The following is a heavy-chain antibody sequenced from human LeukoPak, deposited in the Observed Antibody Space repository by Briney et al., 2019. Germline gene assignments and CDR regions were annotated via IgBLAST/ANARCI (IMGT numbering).Heavy chain of an antibody. J-gene: IGHJ3*02. D-gene: IGHD3-10*01. CDR3: ARSIRGDGFDI. V-gene: IGHV3-11*01. Sequence: GGSLRLSCAASGFAFSDYHMSWIRQASGKGLEWISYIRSTSSTIYYADSVKGRFTISRDNAKNSLYLQMNSLRAEDTAVYYWARSIRGDGFDIWGQGTIVIVSS. CDR2: IRSTSSTI. CDR1: GFAFSDYH.